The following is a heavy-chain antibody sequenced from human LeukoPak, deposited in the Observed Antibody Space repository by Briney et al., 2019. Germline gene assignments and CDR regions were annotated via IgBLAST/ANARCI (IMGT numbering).Heavy chain of an antibody. J-gene: IGHJ6*03. CDR3: ASSTSSYMDV. D-gene: IGHD2-2*01. V-gene: IGHV4-59*12. CDR1: GGSISSYY. Sequence: SETLSLTCTVSGGSISSYYWSWIRQPPGKGLEWNGYIYYSGSTNYNPSLKSRVTMSVDTSKNQFSLKLSSVTAADTAVYYCASSTSSYMDVWGKGTTVTISS. CDR2: IYYSGST.